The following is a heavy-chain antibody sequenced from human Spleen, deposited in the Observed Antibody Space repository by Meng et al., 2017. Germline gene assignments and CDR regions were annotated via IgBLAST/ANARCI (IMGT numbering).Heavy chain of an antibody. CDR2: INPRGGAT. J-gene: IGHJ6*02. Sequence: ASVKVSCKASGYTFTSYYMHWVRQAPGQGLEWMGTINPRGGATIYAKKFQDRVTMARDTSTSTVYMELSRLRSDDTAVYYCARDLSRGMDVWGQGTTVTVSS. CDR1: GYTFTSYY. CDR3: ARDLSRGMDV. V-gene: IGHV1-46*01.